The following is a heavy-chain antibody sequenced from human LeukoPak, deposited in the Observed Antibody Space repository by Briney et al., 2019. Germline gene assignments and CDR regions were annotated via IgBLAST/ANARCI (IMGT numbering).Heavy chain of an antibody. J-gene: IGHJ3*02. CDR1: GFTFSSYS. D-gene: IGHD3-16*02. Sequence: GGSLRLSCAASGFTFSSYSMNWVRQAPGKGLEWVSSISSSSSYIYYADSVKGRFTISRDNAKNSLYLQMNSLRAEDTAVYYCAGLRLGELSSAGDAFDIWGQGTMVTVSS. CDR2: ISSSSSYI. V-gene: IGHV3-21*01. CDR3: AGLRLGELSSAGDAFDI.